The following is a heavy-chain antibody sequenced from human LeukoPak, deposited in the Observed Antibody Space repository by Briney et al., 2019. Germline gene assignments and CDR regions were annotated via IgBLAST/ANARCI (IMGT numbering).Heavy chain of an antibody. V-gene: IGHV3-11*04. D-gene: IGHD3-9*01. CDR1: GITFSDYY. CDR3: ATSYDILNY. Sequence: GGSLRLSCAGSGITFSDYYMNWIRQAPGKGLEWVLSISSSGNSIFYGDSVKGRFTISRDHAKNSLFLQMNSLRAEDTAVYYCATSYDILNYWGQGTLVTVSS. CDR2: ISSSGNSI. J-gene: IGHJ4*02.